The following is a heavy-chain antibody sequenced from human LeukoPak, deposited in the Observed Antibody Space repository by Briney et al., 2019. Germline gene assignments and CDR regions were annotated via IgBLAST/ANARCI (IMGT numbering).Heavy chain of an antibody. J-gene: IGHJ6*03. CDR3: ARVGFGEPLGGYMDV. CDR2: IRYDGSDK. D-gene: IGHD3-10*01. V-gene: IGHV3-30*02. Sequence: PGGSLRLSCVASGFNLSAYAMHWARQAPGKGLEWVSLIRYDGSDKYYADPVKGRFTISRDISKNTLYLQMNSLRAEDTAVYYCARVGFGEPLGGYMDVWGKGTTVTVSS. CDR1: GFNLSAYA.